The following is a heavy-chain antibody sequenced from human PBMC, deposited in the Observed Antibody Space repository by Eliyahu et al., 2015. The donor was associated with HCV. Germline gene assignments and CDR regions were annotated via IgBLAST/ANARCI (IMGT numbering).Heavy chain of an antibody. CDR3: ASPERSYYDSSGPFHL. V-gene: IGHV4-34*01. CDR2: INHSGST. CDR1: GGSFSGXY. J-gene: IGHJ5*02. Sequence: QVQLQQWGAGLLKPSETLSLTCAVYGGSFSGXYWSWIRQPPGKGLEWIEEINHSGSTNYNPSLKSRVTISVDTSKNQFSLKLSSVTAADTAVYYCASPERSYYDSSGPFHLWGQGTLVTVSS. D-gene: IGHD3-22*01.